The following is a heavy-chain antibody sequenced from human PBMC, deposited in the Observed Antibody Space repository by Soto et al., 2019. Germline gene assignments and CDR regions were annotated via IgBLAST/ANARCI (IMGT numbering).Heavy chain of an antibody. CDR2: IIPILGIA. Sequence: QVQLVQSGAEVKKPGSSVKVSCKASGGTFSSYTISWVRQAPGQGLEWMGRIIPILGIANYAQKFQGRVTITEDKSTSTAYMELSSLRSEDTAVYYCAKSAAALNWFDPWGQGTLVTVSS. J-gene: IGHJ5*02. V-gene: IGHV1-69*02. D-gene: IGHD6-13*01. CDR1: GGTFSSYT. CDR3: AKSAAALNWFDP.